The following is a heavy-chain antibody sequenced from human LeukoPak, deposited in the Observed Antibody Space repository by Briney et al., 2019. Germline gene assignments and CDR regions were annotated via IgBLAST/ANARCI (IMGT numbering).Heavy chain of an antibody. CDR2: IYYSGST. D-gene: IGHD3-22*01. CDR1: GGSISSHY. CDR3: ARTNYYDSSGYPYYFDY. V-gene: IGHV4-59*11. J-gene: IGHJ4*02. Sequence: SETLSLTCTVSGGSISSHYWSWIRQPPGKGLEWIGYIYYSGSTNYNPSLKSRVTISLDTSKNQFSLKLSSVTAADTAVYYCARTNYYDSSGYPYYFDYWGQGTLVTVSS.